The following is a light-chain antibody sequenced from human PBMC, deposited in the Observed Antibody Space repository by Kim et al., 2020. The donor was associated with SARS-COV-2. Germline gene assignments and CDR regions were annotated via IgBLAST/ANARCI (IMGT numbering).Light chain of an antibody. CDR2: GAS. V-gene: IGKV3-20*01. J-gene: IGKJ2*01. CDR3: QEYEIAPYT. CDR1: QSISSRY. Sequence: WFPGERATLSCRASQSISSRYLAWYQQKPGQSPRLLIYGASSRATGIPDRFSGSGSGTDFTLFISRLEPEDFAVYYCQEYEIAPYTFGQGTKLEIK.